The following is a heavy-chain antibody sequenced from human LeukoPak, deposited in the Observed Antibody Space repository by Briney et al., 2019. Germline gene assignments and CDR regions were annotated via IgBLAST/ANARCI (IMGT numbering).Heavy chain of an antibody. D-gene: IGHD3-22*01. CDR2: INAGNGNP. V-gene: IGHV1-3*01. J-gene: IGHJ6*02. Sequence: ASVKVSCKASGYTFTSYAMHWVRQAPGQRLEWMGWINAGNGNPKYSQKFQGRVTITRDTSASTAYMELSSLRSEDTAVYYCARDPGGWYDSSGPFSSLDVWGQGTTVTVSS. CDR1: GYTFTSYA. CDR3: ARDPGGWYDSSGPFSSLDV.